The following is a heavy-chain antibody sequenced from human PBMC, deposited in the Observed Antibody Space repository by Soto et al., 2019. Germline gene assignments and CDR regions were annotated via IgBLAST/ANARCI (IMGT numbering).Heavy chain of an antibody. D-gene: IGHD1-26*01. Sequence: QVQLRESGPGLVKPSQTLSLTCTVSGASISSGDFVWSWIRQPPGKGLEWTGYVRYSGSTYYNPSXXRRVTISVDTSKNQFSLTLSSVTAADPAVYYCARLGGSVDDWGQGTLVTVS. CDR2: VRYSGST. V-gene: IGHV4-30-4*01. CDR1: GASISSGDFV. CDR3: ARLGGSVDD. J-gene: IGHJ4*02.